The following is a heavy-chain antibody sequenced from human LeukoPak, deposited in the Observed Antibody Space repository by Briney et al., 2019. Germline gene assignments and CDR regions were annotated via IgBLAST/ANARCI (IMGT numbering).Heavy chain of an antibody. V-gene: IGHV4-4*07. CDR2: IYADEGA. CDR1: GDSISNYF. Sequence: SETLSLTCTVSGDSISNYFWSWIRQPAGKGLEWIGRIYADEGAKYNPSLETRVTVSVDTSTNQLSLKLSSVTAADTAVYYCAREGYSYGYYFDYWGQGTLVTVSS. CDR3: AREGYSYGYYFDY. J-gene: IGHJ4*02. D-gene: IGHD5-18*01.